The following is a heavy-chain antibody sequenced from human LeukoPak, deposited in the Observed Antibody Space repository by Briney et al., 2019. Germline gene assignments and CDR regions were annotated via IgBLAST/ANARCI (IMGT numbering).Heavy chain of an antibody. CDR2: IGTAGDT. J-gene: IGHJ6*02. CDR1: GFTFSSYD. CDR3: ARASRIAVAGTGGAYYYYYGMDV. Sequence: GGSLRLSCAASGFTFSSYDMHWVRQATGKGLEWVSAIGTAGDTYYPGSVKGRFTISRENAKNSLCLQMNSLRAGDTAVYYCARASRIAVAGTGGAYYYYYGMDVWGQGTTVTVSS. V-gene: IGHV3-13*01. D-gene: IGHD6-19*01.